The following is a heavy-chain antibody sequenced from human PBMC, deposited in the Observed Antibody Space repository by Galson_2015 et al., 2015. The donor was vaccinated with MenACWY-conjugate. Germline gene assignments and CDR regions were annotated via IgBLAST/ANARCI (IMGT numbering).Heavy chain of an antibody. CDR3: ARGAGVGAAGRLDY. J-gene: IGHJ4*02. CDR2: IFVGNGNT. CDR1: GYTFTSYV. V-gene: IGHV1-3*01. Sequence: SVKVSCKASGYTFTSYVVHWVRQAPGQRLEWMGWIFVGNGNTKYSQNFQGRVTITRDTSASTDYMELRSLRSEDTAVYYCARGAGVGAAGRLDYWGQGTLVTVSS. D-gene: IGHD1-26*01.